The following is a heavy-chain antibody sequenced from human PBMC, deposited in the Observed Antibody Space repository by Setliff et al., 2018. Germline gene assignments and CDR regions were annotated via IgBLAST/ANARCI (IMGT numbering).Heavy chain of an antibody. D-gene: IGHD3-10*01. J-gene: IGHJ6*02. CDR2: IQKSGSA. CDR3: ARLSWDGLRYYGLDV. V-gene: IGHV4-59*01. Sequence: SETLSLTCNVSGVSISSYYWSWIRQPPGKGLECIGYIQKSGSANYNPSLMSRVTISVDTSRNQFSLKLRSVAAADTAVYYCARLSWDGLRYYGLDVWGQGATVTVSS. CDR1: GVSISSYY.